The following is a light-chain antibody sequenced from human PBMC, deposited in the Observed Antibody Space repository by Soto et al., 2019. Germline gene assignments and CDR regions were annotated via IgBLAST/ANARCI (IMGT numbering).Light chain of an antibody. V-gene: IGLV2-8*01. Sequence: QSVLSQPRSASGSPGQSVTISCTGTSSDVGAYNYVSWYQQLPGKAPKLIIYEVSKRPSGVPDRFSGSKSGNTASLTVSGLQAEDEADYYCTSYAGTYSFFYVFGTGTKSPS. CDR2: EVS. CDR3: TSYAGTYSFFYV. CDR1: SSDVGAYNY. J-gene: IGLJ1*01.